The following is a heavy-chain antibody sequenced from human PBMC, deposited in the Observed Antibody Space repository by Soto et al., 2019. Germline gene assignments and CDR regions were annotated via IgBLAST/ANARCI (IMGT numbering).Heavy chain of an antibody. CDR1: GFSLSTSGVG. J-gene: IGHJ4*02. CDR3: AHISPHDFWSGYSTDY. CDR2: IYWDDDK. V-gene: IGHV2-5*02. D-gene: IGHD3-3*01. Sequence: ESGPTLVNPTQTLTLSCTFSGFSLSTSGVGVGWIRQPRGKALEWLALIYWDDDKRYSPSLKSRLTITKDTSKNQVVLTMTNMDPVDTATYYCAHISPHDFWSGYSTDYWGQGTLVTVSS.